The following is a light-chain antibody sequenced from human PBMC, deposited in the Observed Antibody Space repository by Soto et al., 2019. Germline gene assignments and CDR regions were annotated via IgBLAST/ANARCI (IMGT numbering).Light chain of an antibody. CDR1: SSNIGSNT. CDR3: AAWDDSLNGFYV. V-gene: IGLV1-44*01. J-gene: IGLJ1*01. CDR2: SNN. Sequence: QSVLAQPPSASGTPGQRVTISCSGSSSNIGSNTVNWYQQLPGTAPKLLIYSNNQRPSGVPDRFSGSKSGTSASLAISGLQSEDEADYYCAAWDDSLNGFYVXGTGTKVTV.